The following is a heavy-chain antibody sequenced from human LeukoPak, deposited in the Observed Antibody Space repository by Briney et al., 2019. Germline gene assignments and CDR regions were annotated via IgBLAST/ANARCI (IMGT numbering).Heavy chain of an antibody. Sequence: GGSLRLSCAASGFTVSSNYMSWVRQAPGKGLEWVSVIYSGGSTYYTDSVKGRFTISRDNSKNTLYLQMNSLRAEDTAVYYCARGDYGDGYAIWGQGTLVTVSS. CDR2: IYSGGST. CDR1: GFTVSSNY. J-gene: IGHJ4*02. V-gene: IGHV3-66*01. CDR3: ARGDYGDGYAI. D-gene: IGHD5-24*01.